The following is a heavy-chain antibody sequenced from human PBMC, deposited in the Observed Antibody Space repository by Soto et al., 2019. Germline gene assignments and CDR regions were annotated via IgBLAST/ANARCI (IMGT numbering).Heavy chain of an antibody. Sequence: ASVKVSCKASGYSFTDYHIHWVRQAPGQGLEWLGRINPKSGGTSTAQKFQGWVTMTTDTSISTASMELTRLTSDDTAIYYCARGDSTDCSNGVCSFCENHDLDVWGQGTMGTASS. V-gene: IGHV1-2*04. CDR1: GYSFTDYH. CDR2: INPKSGGT. CDR3: ARGDSTDCSNGVCSFCENHDLDV. D-gene: IGHD2-8*01. J-gene: IGHJ6*02.